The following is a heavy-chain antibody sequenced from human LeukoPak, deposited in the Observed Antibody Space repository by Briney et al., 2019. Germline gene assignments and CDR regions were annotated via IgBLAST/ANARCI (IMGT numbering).Heavy chain of an antibody. CDR2: IYYSGST. CDR1: GGSISSSSYY. Sequence: SETLSLTCTVSGGSISSSSYYWGWIRQPPGKGLEWIGSIYYSGSTYYNPSLKGRVTISLDTSKNHFSLKLSSVTAADTAVYYCASSQYSSGDAFDIWGQGTMVTVSS. J-gene: IGHJ3*02. D-gene: IGHD6-19*01. CDR3: ASSQYSSGDAFDI. V-gene: IGHV4-39*02.